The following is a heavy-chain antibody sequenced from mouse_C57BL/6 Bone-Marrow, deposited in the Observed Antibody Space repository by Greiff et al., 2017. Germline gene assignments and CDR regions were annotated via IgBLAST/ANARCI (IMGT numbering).Heavy chain of an antibody. CDR1: GFNIKDYY. V-gene: IGHV14-1*01. Sequence: EVQLQQSGAELVRPGASVKLSCTASGFNIKDYYMHWVKQRPEQGLEWIGRIDPEDGDTEYAPKFQGKATMTADTSSNTAYLQLSSLTSEDTAVYYCTTPFTTVVATRAYWGQGTLVTVSA. CDR2: IDPEDGDT. D-gene: IGHD1-1*01. J-gene: IGHJ3*01. CDR3: TTPFTTVVATRAY.